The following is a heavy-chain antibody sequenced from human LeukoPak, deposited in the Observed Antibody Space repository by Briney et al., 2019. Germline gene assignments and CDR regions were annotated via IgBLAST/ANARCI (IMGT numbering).Heavy chain of an antibody. CDR1: RYTFTGYY. CDR3: ARDPTYDYSNYNWFDP. CDR2: INPNSGGT. V-gene: IGHV1-2*02. J-gene: IGHJ5*02. Sequence: GASVKVSCKASRYTFTGYYMHWVRQAPGQGLEWMGWINPNSGGTNYAQKFQGRVTMTRDTSISTAYMELSRLRSDDTAVYYCARDPTYDYSNYNWFDPWGQGTLVTVSS. D-gene: IGHD4-11*01.